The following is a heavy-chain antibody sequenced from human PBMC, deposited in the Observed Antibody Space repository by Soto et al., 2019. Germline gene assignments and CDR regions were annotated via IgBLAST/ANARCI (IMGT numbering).Heavy chain of an antibody. CDR2: IYYSGN. CDR1: GGSITNYY. J-gene: IGHJ3*02. CDR3: EGQHKAVAGTGAFDI. V-gene: IGHV4-59*01. Sequence: QVQLQESGPGLVKPSETLSLTCTVSGGSITNYYWSWIRQPPGKGLEWIGYIYYSGNIYNPSLQSRVTISEDTSKNQLSLRLTSVTPADTAVYYCEGQHKAVAGTGAFDIWGQGTMFTVSS. D-gene: IGHD6-19*01.